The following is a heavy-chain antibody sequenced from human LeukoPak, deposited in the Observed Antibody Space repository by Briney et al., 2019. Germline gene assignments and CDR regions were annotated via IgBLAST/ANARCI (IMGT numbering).Heavy chain of an antibody. D-gene: IGHD2-2*01. CDR2: ISAYNGNT. J-gene: IGHJ6*04. V-gene: IGHV1-18*01. CDR3: ARGFLYCSSTSCWDV. CDR1: GYTFTSYG. Sequence: ASVKVSCKASGYTFTSYGISWVRQAPGQGLEWMGWISAYNGNTNYAQKLQGRVTMTTDTSTSTAYMELRSLRSDDTAVYYCARGFLYCSSTSCWDVWGKGTTVTVSS.